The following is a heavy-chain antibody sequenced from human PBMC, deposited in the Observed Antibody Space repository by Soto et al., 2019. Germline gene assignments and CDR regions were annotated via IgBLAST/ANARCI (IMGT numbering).Heavy chain of an antibody. J-gene: IGHJ4*02. D-gene: IGHD6-13*01. CDR2: ISGSGGST. CDR1: GFTFSSYA. CDR3: AKDSAAGTFYFDY. Sequence: GGSLRLSCAASGFTFSSYAMSWVRQAPGKGLEWVSAISGSGGSTYYADSVKDRFTISRDNSKNTLYLQMNSLRAEDTAVYYCAKDSAAGTFYFDYWGQGTLVTVSS. V-gene: IGHV3-23*01.